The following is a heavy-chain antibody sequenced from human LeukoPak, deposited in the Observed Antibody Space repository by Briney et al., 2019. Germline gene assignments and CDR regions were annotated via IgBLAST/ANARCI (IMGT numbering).Heavy chain of an antibody. CDR3: ARGPTPLYSSSWYGGWFDP. CDR1: GGSISSYY. V-gene: IGHV4-59*01. J-gene: IGHJ5*02. CDR2: IYYSGST. D-gene: IGHD6-13*01. Sequence: SETLSFTCTVSGGSISSYYWSWIRQSPGKGLEWIGYIYYSGSTNYNPSLQSRVTISVDTSKNQFSLKLGSVTAADTAVYYCARGPTPLYSSSWYGGWFDPWGQGTLVTVSS.